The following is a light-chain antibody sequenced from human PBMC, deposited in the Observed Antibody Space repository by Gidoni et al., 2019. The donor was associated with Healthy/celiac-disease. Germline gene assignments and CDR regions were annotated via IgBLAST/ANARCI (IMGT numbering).Light chain of an antibody. CDR2: AAS. CDR3: QQLNSYPLS. V-gene: IGKV1-9*01. CDR1: QGISSY. J-gene: IGKJ3*01. Sequence: DIQLTQSPSFLSASVGDRVTITCRARQGISSYVAWYQQKPGKAPKLMIYAASTLQSGVPSRFSGIGSVTEFTLTISSLHPEDFATYYCQQLNSYPLSFGPGTKVDIK.